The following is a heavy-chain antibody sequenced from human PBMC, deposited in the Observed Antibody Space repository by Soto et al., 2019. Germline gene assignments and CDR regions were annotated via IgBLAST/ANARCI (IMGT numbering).Heavy chain of an antibody. CDR1: GFTFTNYA. CDR3: AKKEGRVVDTTMVGIFYY. Sequence: QVQLVESGGGVVQPGRSLRLSCAASGFTFTNYAMHWVRQAPGKGLEWVAVISYDENNKYYADSVKGRFTISRDNSKNTVYLQMDSLRAEDTAVYYCAKKEGRVVDTTMVGIFYYWGQGTLVTVSS. CDR2: ISYDENNK. J-gene: IGHJ4*02. V-gene: IGHV3-30*18. D-gene: IGHD5-18*01.